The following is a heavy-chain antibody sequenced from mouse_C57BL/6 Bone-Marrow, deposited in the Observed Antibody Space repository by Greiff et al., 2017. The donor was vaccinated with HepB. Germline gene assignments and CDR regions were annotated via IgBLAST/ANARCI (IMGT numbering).Heavy chain of an antibody. V-gene: IGHV3-6*01. CDR1: GYSITSGYY. CDR3: AREYYGSRLRYFDV. Sequence: ESGPGLVKPSQSLSLTCSVTGYSITSGYYWNWIRQFPGNKLEWMGYISYDGSNNYNPSLKNRISITRDTSKNQFLLKLNSVTTEDTATYYCAREYYGSRLRYFDVWGTGTTVTVSS. CDR2: ISYDGSN. J-gene: IGHJ1*03. D-gene: IGHD1-1*01.